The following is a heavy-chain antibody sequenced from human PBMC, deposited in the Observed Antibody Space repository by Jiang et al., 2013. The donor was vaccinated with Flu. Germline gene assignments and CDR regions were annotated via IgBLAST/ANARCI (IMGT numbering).Heavy chain of an antibody. CDR2: IIPTFGSA. CDR1: GGTFSSYA. J-gene: IGHJ4*02. Sequence: GAEVKKPGSSVKVSCKASGGTFSSYAISWVRQAPGQGLEWMGGIIPTFGSADYAQKFQGRVTITADESTSTASMELSSLRSDDTAVYYCARGGGSGYGYGVFDYWGQGTLVTVSS. V-gene: IGHV1-69*01. D-gene: IGHD5-18*01. CDR3: ARGGGSGYGYGVFDY.